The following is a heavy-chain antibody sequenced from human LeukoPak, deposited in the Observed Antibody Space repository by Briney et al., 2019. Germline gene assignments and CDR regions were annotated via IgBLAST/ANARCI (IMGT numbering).Heavy chain of an antibody. Sequence: SETLSLTCTVSGGSISSSSHYWGWIRQPPGKGLEWIGSISNSGTTSYNPSLKSRLSISLDTSNNHFSLRLGSVTAADTAVYYCARDVVVTSSPDAFDIWGQGTMVIVSS. CDR2: ISNSGTT. D-gene: IGHD2-21*02. CDR3: ARDVVVTSSPDAFDI. V-gene: IGHV4-31*03. CDR1: GGSISSSSHY. J-gene: IGHJ3*02.